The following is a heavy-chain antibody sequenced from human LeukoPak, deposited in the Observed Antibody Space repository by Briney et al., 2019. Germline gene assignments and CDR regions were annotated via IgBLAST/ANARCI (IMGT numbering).Heavy chain of an antibody. CDR3: ARERGVGGSAFDY. V-gene: IGHV1-2*06. J-gene: IGHJ4*02. D-gene: IGHD2-15*01. CDR1: GYTFSDYY. CDR2: ILPKSGGT. Sequence: GASVTVSCEASGYTFSDYYIHWVRQAPGQGLEWVGRILPKSGGTTYAQKFQGRVTVTRDTSIGTAYMELSRLTSDDTAVYYCARERGVGGSAFDYWGQGSLVTVSS.